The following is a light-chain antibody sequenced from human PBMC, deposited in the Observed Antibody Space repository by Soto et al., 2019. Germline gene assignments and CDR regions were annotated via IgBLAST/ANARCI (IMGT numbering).Light chain of an antibody. Sequence: SSELTQAPSVSVAPGQTASITCGANNLGARSVHWHQKKPGQAPVLVVYDDDARPSGIPGRFSGSNSGNTATLTITRVEAGDEADYYCQVWDDSRDQQVFGGGTKLTVL. CDR2: DDD. CDR3: QVWDDSRDQQV. CDR1: NLGARS. J-gene: IGLJ3*02. V-gene: IGLV3-21*02.